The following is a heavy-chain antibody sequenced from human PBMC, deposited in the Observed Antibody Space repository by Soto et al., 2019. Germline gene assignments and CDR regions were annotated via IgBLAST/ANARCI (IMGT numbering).Heavy chain of an antibody. CDR3: ARDSGEYCISTSCYFDP. Sequence: PGGSLRLSCAASGFTFSSYTMYWVRQAPGKGLEGVAIIWHDGSNKYYVDSVKGRFTISRDNSKNTLYLQMNSLRAEDTAVYYCARDSGEYCISTSCYFDPWGQGTLVTVSS. CDR2: IWHDGSNK. CDR1: GFTFSSYT. V-gene: IGHV3-33*07. J-gene: IGHJ5*02. D-gene: IGHD2-2*01.